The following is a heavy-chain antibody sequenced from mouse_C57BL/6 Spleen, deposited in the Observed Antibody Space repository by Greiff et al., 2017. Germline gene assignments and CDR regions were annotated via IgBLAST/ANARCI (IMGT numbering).Heavy chain of an antibody. Sequence: DVQLVESGGGLVKPGGSLKLSCAASGFTFSDYGMHWVRQAPEKGLEWVAYISSGSSTIYYADTVKGRFTISRDNARNTLFLQMTSLRSEDTAMYYCAREDDYGAMDYWGQGTSVTVSS. CDR1: GFTFSDYG. J-gene: IGHJ4*01. CDR2: ISSGSSTI. CDR3: AREDDYGAMDY. V-gene: IGHV5-17*01. D-gene: IGHD2-4*01.